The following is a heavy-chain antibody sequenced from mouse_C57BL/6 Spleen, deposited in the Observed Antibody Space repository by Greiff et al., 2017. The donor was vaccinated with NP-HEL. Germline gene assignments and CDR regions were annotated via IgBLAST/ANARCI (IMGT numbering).Heavy chain of an antibody. V-gene: IGHV1-69*01. J-gene: IGHJ2*01. CDR3: ARGGDYGLGHY. Sequence: QVQLQQPGAELVMPGASVKLSCKASGYTFTSYWMHWVKQRPGQGLEWIGEIDPSDSYTNYNQKFKGKSTLTVDKSSSTAYMQLSSLTSEDSAVYYCARGGDYGLGHYWGQGTTLTVSS. CDR2: IDPSDSYT. CDR1: GYTFTSYW. D-gene: IGHD1-1*02.